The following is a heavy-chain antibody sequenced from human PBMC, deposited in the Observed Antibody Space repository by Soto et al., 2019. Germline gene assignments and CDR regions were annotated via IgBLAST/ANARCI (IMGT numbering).Heavy chain of an antibody. Sequence: PGGSLRLFCAASGFMFSAYTMSWVRQAPGKGLEWLSSITSNSDHIDYADSVRGRFTVSRDNARKSLYLQMDSLGAEDTGVYYCATPYYYNHWGPGTLVTVSS. CDR3: ATPYYYNH. V-gene: IGHV3-21*01. J-gene: IGHJ4*02. CDR1: GFMFSAYT. CDR2: ITSNSDHI.